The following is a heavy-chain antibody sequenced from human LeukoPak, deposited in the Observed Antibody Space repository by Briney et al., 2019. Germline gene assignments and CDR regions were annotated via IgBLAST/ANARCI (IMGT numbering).Heavy chain of an antibody. Sequence: SETLSLTCTVSGGSISSSSYYWGWIRQPPGKGLEWIGSIYYSGSTYYNPSLKSRVTIPVDTSKNQFSLKLSSVTAADTAVYYCARRPYCSGGSCYSMNYFDYWGQGTLVTVSS. CDR2: IYYSGST. CDR1: GGSISSSSYY. D-gene: IGHD2-15*01. V-gene: IGHV4-39*01. CDR3: ARRPYCSGGSCYSMNYFDY. J-gene: IGHJ4*02.